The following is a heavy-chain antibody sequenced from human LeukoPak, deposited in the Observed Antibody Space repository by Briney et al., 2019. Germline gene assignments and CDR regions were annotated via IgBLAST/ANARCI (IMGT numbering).Heavy chain of an antibody. CDR2: ISSSSSYI. CDR1: GFTFSSYS. J-gene: IGHJ4*02. V-gene: IGHV3-21*01. CDR3: ARGGDEYSYGYGGFDY. Sequence: PGRSLRLSCAASGFTFSSYSMNWVRQAPGKGLEWVSSISSSSSYIYYADSVKGRFTISRDNSKITLYLQMNSLRVEDTAVYYCARGGDEYSYGYGGFDYWGQGTLVTVSS. D-gene: IGHD5-18*01.